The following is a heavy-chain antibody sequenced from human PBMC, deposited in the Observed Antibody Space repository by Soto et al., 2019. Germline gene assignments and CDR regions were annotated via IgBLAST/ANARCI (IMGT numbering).Heavy chain of an antibody. D-gene: IGHD4-17*01. CDR1: GFTFSGHA. Sequence: ESGGGVVQPGRSLRLSCAASGFTFSGHAMHWVRQAPGKGLEWVAFISFDGSNKYYADSVKGRFTISRDNSKNTLFLQMNSLRGEDTAVYYCARDRFSGYGDNAHGMDVWGQGTTVTVSS. CDR2: ISFDGSNK. J-gene: IGHJ6*02. CDR3: ARDRFSGYGDNAHGMDV. V-gene: IGHV3-30-3*01.